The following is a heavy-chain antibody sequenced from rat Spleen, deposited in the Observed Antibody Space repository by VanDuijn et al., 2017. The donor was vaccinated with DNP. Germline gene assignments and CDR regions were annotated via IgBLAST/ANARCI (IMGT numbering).Heavy chain of an antibody. Sequence: EVQLQESGPGLVKPSQSLSLTCSVTGYSITSDYWGWIRKFPTNRMEYIGHIAYSGSTSYNPSLKSRISITRDTSKNQFFLQLNSVITEDTATYYCVRWVRALDYWGQGVMVTVSS. V-gene: IGHV3-1*01. J-gene: IGHJ2*01. CDR3: VRWVRALDY. CDR1: GYSITSDY. D-gene: IGHD4-1*01. CDR2: IAYSGST.